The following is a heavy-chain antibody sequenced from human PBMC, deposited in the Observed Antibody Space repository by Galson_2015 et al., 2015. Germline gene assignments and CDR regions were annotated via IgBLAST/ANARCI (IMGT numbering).Heavy chain of an antibody. CDR2: IKQDGSEK. CDR1: GFTFSSYW. D-gene: IGHD5-18*01. J-gene: IGHJ3*02. CDR3: ATFCEDTAMVCDAFDI. Sequence: SLRLSCAASGFTFSSYWMSWVRQAPGKGLEWVANIKQDGSEKYYVDSVKGRFTISRDNAKNSLYLQMNSLRAEDTAVYYCATFCEDTAMVCDAFDIWGQGTMVTVSS. V-gene: IGHV3-7*03.